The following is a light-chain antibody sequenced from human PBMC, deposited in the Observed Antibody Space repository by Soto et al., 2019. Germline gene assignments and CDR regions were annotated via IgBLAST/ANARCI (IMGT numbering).Light chain of an antibody. CDR2: DVS. J-gene: IGLJ3*02. Sequence: QSALTQPRSVSGSPGPSVTISCTGTSSDVGGYNYVSWYQQHPGKAPKLIIYDVSKRPSGVPDRFSGSKSGNTASLTISGLQAEDEADYYCCSYAGSYTLWVFGGGTQLTVL. V-gene: IGLV2-11*01. CDR3: CSYAGSYTLWV. CDR1: SSDVGGYNY.